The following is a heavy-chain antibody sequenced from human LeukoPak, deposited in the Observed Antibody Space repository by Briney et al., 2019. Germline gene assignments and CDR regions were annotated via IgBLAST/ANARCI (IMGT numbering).Heavy chain of an antibody. Sequence: SWIRQPPGKGXEWIGEINHSGSTNYNPSLKSRVTISVDTSKNQFSLKLSSVTAADTAVYYCARGHMRGKSGSYAYYWGQGTLVTVSS. CDR2: INHSGST. J-gene: IGHJ4*02. CDR3: ARGHMRGKSGSYAYY. V-gene: IGHV4-34*01. D-gene: IGHD1-26*01.